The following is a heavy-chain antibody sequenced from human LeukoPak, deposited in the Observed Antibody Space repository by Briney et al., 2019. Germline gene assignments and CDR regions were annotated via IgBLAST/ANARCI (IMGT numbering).Heavy chain of an antibody. V-gene: IGHV3-30*04. J-gene: IGHJ3*02. CDR2: ISYDGGIK. D-gene: IGHD4-17*01. CDR3: AREDMTTVTTRWAFDI. Sequence: GGSLRLSCAASGFTFSNFAMHWVRQAPGKGLEWVAVISYDGGIKYYADFVKGRFTITRDNSKNKLYMQMTSLTPEDTAVYYCAREDMTTVTTRWAFDIWGGGSMVTVSS. CDR1: GFTFSNFA.